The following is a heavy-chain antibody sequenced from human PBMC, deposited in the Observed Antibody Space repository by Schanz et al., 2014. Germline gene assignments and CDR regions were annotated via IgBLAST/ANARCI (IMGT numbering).Heavy chain of an antibody. V-gene: IGHV3-30*19. CDR3: ARDLVSYHDFWSGQETGDRAFDL. D-gene: IGHD3-3*01. CDR2: ISHDGNNK. Sequence: QVQLVESGGGVVQPGRSLRLSCSASGFTLSSYGMHWVRQAPGKGLEWAALISHDGNNKHYVDSVEGRFTISRDNSKNTLFLEMNSLRVEDTAVYYCARDLVSYHDFWSGQETGDRAFDLWGQGTMVNVSP. J-gene: IGHJ3*01. CDR1: GFTLSSYG.